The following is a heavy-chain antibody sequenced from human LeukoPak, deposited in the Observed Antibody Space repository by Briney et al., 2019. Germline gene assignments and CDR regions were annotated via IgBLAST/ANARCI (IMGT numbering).Heavy chain of an antibody. CDR1: GYTFTSYG. J-gene: IGHJ5*02. CDR3: ARDQGLLWFGEEGIPPFDP. V-gene: IGHV1-18*01. D-gene: IGHD3-10*01. CDR2: ISAYNGNT. Sequence: GASVKVSCKASGYTFTSYGISWVRQAPGQGLEWMGWISAYNGNTNYAQKLQGRVTMTTDTSTSTAYMELRSLRSDDTAVYYCARDQGLLWFGEEGIPPFDPWGQGTLVTVSS.